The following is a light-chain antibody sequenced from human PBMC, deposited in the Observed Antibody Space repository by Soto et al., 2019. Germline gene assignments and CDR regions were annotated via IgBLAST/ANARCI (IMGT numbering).Light chain of an antibody. CDR3: MLYMGGGLVV. Sequence: QAEVTQEPSLSVSPGGTVTLTCGLTSGSVSTTYYPSWYQQTPGQAPRTLIYSTNIRSSGVPDRFSGSILGNKAALTITGAQADDESDYHCMLYMGGGLVVFGGGTKLTVL. V-gene: IGLV8-61*01. J-gene: IGLJ2*01. CDR1: SGSVSTTYY. CDR2: STN.